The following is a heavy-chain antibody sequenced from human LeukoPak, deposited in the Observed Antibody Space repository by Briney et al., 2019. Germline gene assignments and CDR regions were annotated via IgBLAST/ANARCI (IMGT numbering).Heavy chain of an antibody. V-gene: IGHV1-18*01. D-gene: IGHD2-2*01. J-gene: IGHJ6*03. Sequence: ASVKVSCKASGYTFTSYGISWVRQAPGQGLEWMGWISAYNGNTNYAQKLQGRVTMTTDTSTSTAYMELRSLRSDDTAVYYCSXXXXXXXXXXXXXPQLNYYYYYMDVWGKGTTVTVSS. CDR3: SXXXXXXXXXXXXXPQLNYYYYYMDV. CDR2: ISAYNGNT. CDR1: GYTFTSYG.